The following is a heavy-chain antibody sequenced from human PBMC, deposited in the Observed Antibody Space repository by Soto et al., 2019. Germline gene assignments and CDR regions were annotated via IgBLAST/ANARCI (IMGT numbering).Heavy chain of an antibody. D-gene: IGHD3-10*01. Sequence: SETLSLTCTVSGGSISSGGYSWSWIRQPPGKGLEWIGYIYHSGSTYYNPSLKSRVTISVDRSKNQFSLKLSSVTAADTAVYYCARDKDTMVRGVIITNYFDYWGQGTLVTVSS. J-gene: IGHJ4*02. CDR3: ARDKDTMVRGVIITNYFDY. CDR2: IYHSGST. CDR1: GGSISSGGYS. V-gene: IGHV4-30-2*01.